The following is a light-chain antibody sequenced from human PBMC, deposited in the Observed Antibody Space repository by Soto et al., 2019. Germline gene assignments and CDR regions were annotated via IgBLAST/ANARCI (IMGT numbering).Light chain of an antibody. CDR2: GAS. CDR3: QQYGSSPWT. Sequence: EIVLTQSPGTLSLSPGERATLSRRASQSVSSSYLAWYQQKPGQAPRLLIYGASSRATGIPDRFSGSGSGTAFPLTISRLEPEDFAVYYCQQYGSSPWTFGQGTKVEIK. J-gene: IGKJ1*01. CDR1: QSVSSSY. V-gene: IGKV3-20*01.